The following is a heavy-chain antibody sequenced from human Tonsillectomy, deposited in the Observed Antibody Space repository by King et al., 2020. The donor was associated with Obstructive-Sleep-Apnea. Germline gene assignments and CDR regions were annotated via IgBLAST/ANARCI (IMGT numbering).Heavy chain of an antibody. CDR1: GGSISSYY. V-gene: IGHV4-59*01. J-gene: IGHJ6*02. CDR2: IYYSGST. Sequence: VQLQESGPGLVKPSETLSLTCTVSGGSISSYYWSWIRQPPGKGLEWIGYIYYSGSTNYNPSLKSRVTISVDTSKNQFSLKLSSVTAADTAVYYCAREFTRGGMDVWGQGTTVTVSS. CDR3: AREFTRGGMDV. D-gene: IGHD3-3*01.